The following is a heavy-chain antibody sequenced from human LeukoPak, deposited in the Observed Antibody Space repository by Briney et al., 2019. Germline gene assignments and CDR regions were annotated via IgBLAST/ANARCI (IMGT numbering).Heavy chain of an antibody. J-gene: IGHJ4*02. D-gene: IGHD4-17*01. CDR2: IYYSGST. CDR3: ARLLTVMYFDY. CDR1: GGSISSYY. Sequence: SETLSLTCTVSGGSISSYYWSWIRQPPGKGLEWIGYIYYSGSTNYNPSLKSRVTISVDTSKNQFSLKLSSVTAADTAVYYCARLLTVMYFDYWGQGTLVTVSS. V-gene: IGHV4-59*08.